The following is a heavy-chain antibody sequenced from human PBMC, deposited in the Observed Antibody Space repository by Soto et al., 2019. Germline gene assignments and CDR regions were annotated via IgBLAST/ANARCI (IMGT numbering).Heavy chain of an antibody. V-gene: IGHV4-39*01. Sequence: SDTLSLTCTVSGGSISSSSYYWGWIRQPPGKGLEWIGSIYYSGSTYYNPSLKSRVTISVDTSKNQFSLKLSSVTAADTAVYYCARLKKVKATRDFDYSGQGTLATVSS. CDR3: ARLKKVKATRDFDY. J-gene: IGHJ4*02. CDR1: GGSISSSSYY. D-gene: IGHD3-10*01. CDR2: IYYSGST.